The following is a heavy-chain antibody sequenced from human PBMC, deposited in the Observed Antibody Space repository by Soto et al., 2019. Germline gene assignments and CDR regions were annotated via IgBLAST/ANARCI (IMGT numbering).Heavy chain of an antibody. J-gene: IGHJ6*02. CDR1: GLSFNIYW. CDR3: AGGMAGLDV. CDR2: INSDGSHT. V-gene: IGHV3-74*01. Sequence: EVQLVESGGGLVQPGGSLRLSCAASGLSFNIYWMHWVRQVPGKGLVWLARINSDGSHTIYVDSVKGRFTISRDNAKNTVFLQMDSLRDEDTGVYDCAGGMAGLDVWGQGTTVTVSS.